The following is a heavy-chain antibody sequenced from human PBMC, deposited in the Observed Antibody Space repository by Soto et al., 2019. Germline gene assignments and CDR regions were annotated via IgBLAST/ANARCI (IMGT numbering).Heavy chain of an antibody. CDR3: ARSRDGIRADVRVGAFDI. CDR1: GSSISGSY. D-gene: IGHD2-15*01. V-gene: IGHV4-59*01. Sequence: SETLSLTCTVSGSSISGSYWGWIRQPPGKGLEWIGYVYHTGSTNYNPSLKSRVTISVDMSKNQFSLWLSSVTAADRAVYYCARSRDGIRADVRVGAFDIWSQGTMVTVS. J-gene: IGHJ3*02. CDR2: VYHTGST.